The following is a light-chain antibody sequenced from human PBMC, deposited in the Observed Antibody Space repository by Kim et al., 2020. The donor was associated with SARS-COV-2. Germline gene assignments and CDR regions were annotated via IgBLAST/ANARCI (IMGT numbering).Light chain of an antibody. Sequence: SAGERAALSGRGRQRVKEYLALYQQKPGEVPTRLLQDASKRAAGVPARFRGSGTGTGFTLTISSLEPEDFAVYYCQQRYMRPPITFGGGTKVDIK. CDR1: QRVKEY. J-gene: IGKJ4*01. CDR2: DAS. CDR3: QQRYMRPPIT. V-gene: IGKV3-11*01.